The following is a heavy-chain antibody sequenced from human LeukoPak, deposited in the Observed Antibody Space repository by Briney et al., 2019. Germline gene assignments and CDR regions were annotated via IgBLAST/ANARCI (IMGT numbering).Heavy chain of an antibody. CDR1: GFTFSSYW. J-gene: IGHJ6*02. D-gene: IGHD3-3*01. CDR2: INSDGSST. V-gene: IGHV3-74*01. CDR3: ARDPLVYDFWSGYYENYYYYGMDV. Sequence: GGSLRLSCVASGFTFSSYWMHWVRQAPGKGLVWVSRINSDGSSTSYADSVKGRFTISRDNAKNTLYLQMNSLRAEDTAVYYCARDPLVYDFWSGYYENYYYYGMDVWGQGTTVTVSS.